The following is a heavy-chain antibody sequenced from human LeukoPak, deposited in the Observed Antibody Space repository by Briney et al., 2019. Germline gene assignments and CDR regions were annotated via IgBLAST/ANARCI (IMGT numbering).Heavy chain of an antibody. CDR2: INPGGSSI. CDR3: ARSNQADDY. J-gene: IGHJ4*02. CDR1: GSTFSSYW. V-gene: IGHV3-74*01. D-gene: IGHD1-14*01. Sequence: PGGSLRLSCAASGSTFSSYWMHWVRQVPGKGLVWVARINPGGSSITYADSVKGRLTISRDNAKNTLYLQMDSLRAEDTGVYYCARSNQADDYWGQGTLVTVSS.